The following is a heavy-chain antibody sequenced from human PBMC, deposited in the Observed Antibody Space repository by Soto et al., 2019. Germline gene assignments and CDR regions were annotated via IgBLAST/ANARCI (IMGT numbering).Heavy chain of an antibody. Sequence: SETLSLTCSGSGESISTVDYFWAWIRQPPGQALEYIGYIYKSATTYYNPSFESRVAISLDTSKSQFSLNVTSVTAADTAVYFCARGRYCLTGRCFPNWFDSWGQGTLVNVS. J-gene: IGHJ5*01. CDR3: ARGRYCLTGRCFPNWFDS. CDR1: GESISTVDYF. V-gene: IGHV4-30-4*01. D-gene: IGHD2-15*01. CDR2: IYKSATT.